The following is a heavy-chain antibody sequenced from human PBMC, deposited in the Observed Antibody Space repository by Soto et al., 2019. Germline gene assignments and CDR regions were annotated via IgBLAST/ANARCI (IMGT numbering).Heavy chain of an antibody. Sequence: PSETLSLTCGLSSGSLSGFYWSWIRQSPGKGLEWIGDINYSGSTSYNPSLKSRVAIAVDASKKQFSLKLNSVTAADTAVYYCARWGTGNLIPSRSFFHYWGQGTRVTVSS. CDR3: ARWGTGNLIPSRSFFHY. D-gene: IGHD3-16*01. CDR1: SGSLSGFY. J-gene: IGHJ4*02. V-gene: IGHV4-34*01. CDR2: INYSGST.